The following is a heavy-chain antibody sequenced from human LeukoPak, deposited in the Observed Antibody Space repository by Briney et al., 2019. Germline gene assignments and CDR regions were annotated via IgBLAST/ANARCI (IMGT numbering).Heavy chain of an antibody. CDR3: ARSILGLYYKYGMDV. CDR1: GGSFSGYY. Sequence: SETLSLTCAVYGGSFSGYYWSWIRQPPGKGLEWIGEINHSGSTNYNPSLKSRVTISVDTSKNQFSLKLSSVTAADTAVYHCARSILGLYYKYGMDVWGQGTTVTVSS. J-gene: IGHJ6*02. CDR2: INHSGST. V-gene: IGHV4-34*01. D-gene: IGHD3-10*01.